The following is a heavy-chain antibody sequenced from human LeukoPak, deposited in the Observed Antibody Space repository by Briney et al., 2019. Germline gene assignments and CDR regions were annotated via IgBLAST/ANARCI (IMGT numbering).Heavy chain of an antibody. CDR1: GGSISSGDYY. CDR3: ARVSIAAAGDRFDY. Sequence: SETLSLTCTVSGGSISSGDYYWSWIRQPPGKGLEWIGYIYYSGSTYYNPSLKSRVTISVDTSKNQFSLKLSSVTAADTAVYYRARVSIAAAGDRFDYWGQGTLVTVSS. D-gene: IGHD6-13*01. V-gene: IGHV4-30-4*08. J-gene: IGHJ4*02. CDR2: IYYSGST.